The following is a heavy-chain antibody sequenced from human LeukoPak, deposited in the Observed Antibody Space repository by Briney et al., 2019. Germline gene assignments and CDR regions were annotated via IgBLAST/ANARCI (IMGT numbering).Heavy chain of an antibody. J-gene: IGHJ5*02. CDR3: ARATLGYCSTTSCQGYNWFDP. V-gene: IGHV3-33*08. D-gene: IGHD2-2*01. Sequence: PGRSLRLSCAASGFTFSSYAMHWVRQAPGKGLEWVAVIWYDGSNKYYADSVKGRFTISRDNSKNTLYLQMNSLRAEDTAVYYCARATLGYCSTTSCQGYNWFDPWGQGTLVTVSS. CDR2: IWYDGSNK. CDR1: GFTFSSYA.